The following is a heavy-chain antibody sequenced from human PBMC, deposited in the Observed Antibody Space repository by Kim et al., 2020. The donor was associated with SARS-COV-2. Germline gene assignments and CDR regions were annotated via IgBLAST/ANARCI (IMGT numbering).Heavy chain of an antibody. CDR3: AREGWGPYSKGYYYYYGMDV. CDR1: GGSISSGGYY. Sequence: SETLSLTCTVSGGSISSGGYYWSWIRQHPGKGLEWIGYIYYSGSTYYNPSLKSRVTISVDTSKNQFSLKLSSVTAADTAVYYCAREGWGPYSKGYYYYYGMDVWGQGTTVTVSS. CDR2: IYYSGST. V-gene: IGHV4-31*03. J-gene: IGHJ6*02. D-gene: IGHD4-4*01.